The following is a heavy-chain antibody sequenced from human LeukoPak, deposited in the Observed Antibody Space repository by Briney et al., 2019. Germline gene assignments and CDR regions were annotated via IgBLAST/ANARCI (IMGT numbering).Heavy chain of an antibody. V-gene: IGHV3-30*03. J-gene: IGHJ4*02. CDR2: ISYDGSNK. D-gene: IGHD1-26*01. CDR1: GFTFSSYG. Sequence: GGSLRLSCAASGFTFSSYGMHWVRQAPGKGLEWVAVISYDGSNKYYADSVKGRFTISRDNSKNTLYLQMNSLRAEDTAVYYCAREGLQVGAIDYWGQGTLVTVSS. CDR3: AREGLQVGAIDY.